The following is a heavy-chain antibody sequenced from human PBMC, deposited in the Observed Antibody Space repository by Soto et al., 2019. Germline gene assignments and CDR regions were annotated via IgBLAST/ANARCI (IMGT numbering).Heavy chain of an antibody. J-gene: IGHJ5*02. CDR1: GFTSRSFT. CDR3: TRDASRDSSARGWFDP. V-gene: IGHV3-21*01. CDR2: ISSNSAYI. Sequence: GGSLRLSCAASGFTSRSFTMNWVRQAPGKGLEWVSTISSNSAYIYYTDALRGRFTISRDNAKNSLHLQMNSLRAEDTAVYYCTRDASRDSSARGWFDPWGPGTLVTVSS. D-gene: IGHD6-13*01.